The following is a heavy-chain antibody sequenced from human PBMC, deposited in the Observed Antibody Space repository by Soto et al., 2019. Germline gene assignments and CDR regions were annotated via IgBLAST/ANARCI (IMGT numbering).Heavy chain of an antibody. V-gene: IGHV3-21*01. CDR3: ARDGSGWSRDC. CDR1: GFTFGFSS. Sequence: GGSLRLSCAASGFTFGFSSLNWVRQAPGKGLEWVSSISSGSDYIYYADSVKGRFTVSRDNAKNALYLQMNSLRAEDTAVYYCARDGSGWSRDCWGQGTLVTVSS. D-gene: IGHD6-19*01. CDR2: ISSGSDYI. J-gene: IGHJ4*02.